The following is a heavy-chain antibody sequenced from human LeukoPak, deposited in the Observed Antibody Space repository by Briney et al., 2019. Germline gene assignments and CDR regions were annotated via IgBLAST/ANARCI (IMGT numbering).Heavy chain of an antibody. CDR1: GFTVSSNY. J-gene: IGHJ4*02. V-gene: IGHV3-53*01. CDR2: IYSGGST. Sequence: GGSLRLSCAASGFTVSSNYMSWVRQAPGKGLEWVSVIYSGGSTYYADSVKGRFTISRDNFKNTLYLQMNSLRAEDTAVYYCARDLAAALDYWGQGTLVTVSS. CDR3: ARDLAAALDY. D-gene: IGHD6-13*01.